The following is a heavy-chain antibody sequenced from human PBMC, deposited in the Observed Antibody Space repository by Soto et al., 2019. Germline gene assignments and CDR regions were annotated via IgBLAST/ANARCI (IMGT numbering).Heavy chain of an antibody. CDR2: IHYSGST. CDR1: GDSITNSW. V-gene: IGHV4-59*01. CDR3: AKWEGYSWFDP. D-gene: IGHD1-26*01. J-gene: IGHJ5*02. Sequence: QVHLQESGPGLVNPSETLSLTCSVSGDSITNSWWTWIRQPPGKGPEWIGYIHYSGSTNSNPSLKSRVTISIDASKNQFSLKLTYVTAADTAVYYCAKWEGYSWFDPWGQGTLVTVSS.